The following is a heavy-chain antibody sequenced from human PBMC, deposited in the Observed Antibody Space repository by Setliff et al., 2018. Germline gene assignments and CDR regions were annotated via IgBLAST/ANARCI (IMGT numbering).Heavy chain of an antibody. V-gene: IGHV3-23*01. CDR2: MSGSGGST. CDR3: ARGGDYCGGECYSPPPDSY. J-gene: IGHJ4*02. D-gene: IGHD2-21*01. CDR1: GFTFSNYA. Sequence: GSLRLSCASSGFTFSNYAMNWVRQAPGKGLEWVSGMSGSGGSTFYADSVKGRFTISRDNSKNTLYLQMNSLRPEDTAVYYCARGGDYCGGECYSPPPDSYWGRGTLVTVSS.